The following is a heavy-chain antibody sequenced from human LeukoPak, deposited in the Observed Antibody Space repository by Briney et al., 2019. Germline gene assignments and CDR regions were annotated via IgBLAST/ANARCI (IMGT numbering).Heavy chain of an antibody. D-gene: IGHD2-2*01. CDR2: TYYSGST. J-gene: IGHJ6*02. Sequence: PSETLSLTCTVSGGSISSGGYYWSWIRQHPGKGLEWIGYTYYSGSTYYNPSLKSRVTISVDTSTNQFSLKLSSVTAADTAVYYCARVGIVVPAAMSPLYYGMDVWGQGTTVTVPS. CDR3: ARVGIVVPAAMSPLYYGMDV. V-gene: IGHV4-31*03. CDR1: GGSISSGGYY.